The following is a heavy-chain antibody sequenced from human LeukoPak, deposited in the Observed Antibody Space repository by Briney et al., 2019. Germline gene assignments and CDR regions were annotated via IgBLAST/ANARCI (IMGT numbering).Heavy chain of an antibody. V-gene: IGHV3-23*01. CDR2: ISGSGGST. D-gene: IGHD2-15*01. CDR1: GFTFSSYA. J-gene: IGHJ4*02. CDR3: AREVLYMLAAPDY. Sequence: GGSLRLSCAASGFTFSSYAMSWVRQAPGKGLEWVSAISGSGGSTYYADSVKGRFTISRDNSKSTLYLQMNSLRAEDTAVYYCAREVLYMLAAPDYWGQGTLVTVSS.